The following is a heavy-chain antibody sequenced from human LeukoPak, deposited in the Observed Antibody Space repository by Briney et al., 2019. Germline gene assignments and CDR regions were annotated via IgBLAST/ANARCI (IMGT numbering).Heavy chain of an antibody. CDR3: GGSGSIPSSPDY. D-gene: IGHD3-22*01. J-gene: IGHJ4*02. CDR1: GFTFSSYS. CDR2: ISSSSSYI. Sequence: GGSLRLSCAASGFTFSSYSMNWVRQAPGKGLEWVSSISSSSSYIYYADSVKGRLTISRDNAKNSLYLQMNSLRAEDTAVYYCGGSGSIPSSPDYWGQGTLVTVSS. V-gene: IGHV3-21*01.